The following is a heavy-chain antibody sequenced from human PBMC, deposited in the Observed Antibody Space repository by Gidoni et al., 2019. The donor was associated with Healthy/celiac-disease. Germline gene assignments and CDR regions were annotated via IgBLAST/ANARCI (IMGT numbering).Heavy chain of an antibody. CDR2: ISSSSSSI. CDR1: GFTFRSSS. CDR3: ARDSPNWNGEVDHYYYGMDV. V-gene: IGHV3-21*01. Sequence: EVQLVESGGGLVKPGGSRRLSGAASGFTFRSSSMNWVRQAPGRELWWVSSISSSSSSISYADSVKGRFPISRDNAKTSLYLQMNSLRAEDTAVYYCARDSPNWNGEVDHYYYGMDVWGQGTTVTVSS. D-gene: IGHD1-20*01. J-gene: IGHJ6*02.